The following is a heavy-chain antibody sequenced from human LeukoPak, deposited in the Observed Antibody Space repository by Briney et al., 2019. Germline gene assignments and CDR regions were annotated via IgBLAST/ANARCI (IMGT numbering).Heavy chain of an antibody. D-gene: IGHD1-14*01. CDR2: IYSGGST. V-gene: IGHV3-NL1*01. Sequence: GGSLRLSCAASGFTFSSYGMHWVRQAPGKGLEWVSVIYSGGSTYYADSVKGRFTISRDNSKNTLYLQMNSLRAEDTAVYYCARGEPPYFDYWGQGTLVTVSS. CDR1: GFTFSSYG. CDR3: ARGEPPYFDY. J-gene: IGHJ4*02.